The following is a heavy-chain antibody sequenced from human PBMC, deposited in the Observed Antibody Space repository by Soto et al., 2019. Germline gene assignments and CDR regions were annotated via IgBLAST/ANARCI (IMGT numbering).Heavy chain of an antibody. CDR1: GFTFSGFC. CDR2: ITYDGSHK. D-gene: IGHD3-10*01. Sequence: QVQLVDSGGGVVQPGRSLRLSCAASGFTFSGFCMHWVRHTPGKGLEWLAVITYDGSHKLHADSVQGRFTISRDNSKNTPSLQMNSLRTEDTAVYYCAKDLALDDSAGYPYPWGKGTLVSVSS. V-gene: IGHV3-30*18. CDR3: AKDLALDDSAGYPYP. J-gene: IGHJ5*02.